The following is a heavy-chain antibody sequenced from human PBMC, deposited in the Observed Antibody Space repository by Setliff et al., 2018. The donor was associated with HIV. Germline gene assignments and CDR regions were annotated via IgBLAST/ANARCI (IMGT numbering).Heavy chain of an antibody. CDR2: IYTSGSA. Sequence: SETLSLTCTVSGGSISSGSYYWSWIRQPAGKGLEWIGHIYTSGSANYNPSLRSRVTISVDTSKNQFSLKLSSVAAADTAVYYCARDRLYCSGGSCYSVGPNDVFDIWGQGTMVTVSS. CDR1: GGSISSGSYY. CDR3: ARDRLYCSGGSCYSVGPNDVFDI. J-gene: IGHJ3*02. D-gene: IGHD2-15*01. V-gene: IGHV4-61*09.